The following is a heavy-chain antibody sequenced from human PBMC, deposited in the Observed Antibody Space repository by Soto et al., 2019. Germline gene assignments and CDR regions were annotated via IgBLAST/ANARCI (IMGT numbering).Heavy chain of an antibody. J-gene: IGHJ4*01. D-gene: IGHD3-10*01. CDR2: VFYIGNT. CDR3: ERSFLVPVDYSDS. CDR1: GVASDGHG. V-gene: IGHV4-59*11. Sequence: TSETLCVRCTVAGVASDGHGGSWIRHPPLKVLEWIGQVFYIGNTNYNPSLKSRVTISINTPTKQFFLKLTSVTAADTAVYHSERSFLVPVDYSDSRRHRTSVTVSS.